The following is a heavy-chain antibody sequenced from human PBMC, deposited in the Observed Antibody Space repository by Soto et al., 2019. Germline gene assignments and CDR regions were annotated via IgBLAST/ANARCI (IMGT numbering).Heavy chain of an antibody. CDR2: IYYSGTT. D-gene: IGHD6-19*01. J-gene: IGHJ5*02. CDR1: GGSISSYY. V-gene: IGHV4-59*08. CDR3: ARQAVAGRKYTWFDP. Sequence: QVQLQESGPGLVKPSETLSLTCTVSGGSISSYYWSWIRQPPGKGLEWIGYIYYSGTTNYNPSLKSRVTISVDTSKNQFSLKLSSVTAADTAVYYCARQAVAGRKYTWFDPWGQGTLVTVSS.